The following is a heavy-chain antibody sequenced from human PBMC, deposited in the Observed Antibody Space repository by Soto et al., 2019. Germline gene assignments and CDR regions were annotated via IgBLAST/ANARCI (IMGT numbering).Heavy chain of an antibody. Sequence: GASVKVSCKASGYSFTSYHIHWLRQAPGQGLEWLGVINPTTNIPIYAQKFQGRVTMTRDMSASTASMELSSLRSEDTAVYFCARADYYDSSGFYYDCWGQGSLVTVSS. J-gene: IGHJ4*02. CDR2: INPTTNIP. CDR1: GYSFTSYH. CDR3: ARADYYDSSGFYYDC. D-gene: IGHD3-22*01. V-gene: IGHV1-46*01.